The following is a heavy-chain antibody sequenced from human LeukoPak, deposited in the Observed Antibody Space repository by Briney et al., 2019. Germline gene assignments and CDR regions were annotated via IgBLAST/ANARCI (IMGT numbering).Heavy chain of an antibody. Sequence: SKTLSLTCSVSGGSISGAYWSWIRQAPGKGLEWIGYIYYSGSTDYNPSLESRVTISIDTSKNHFSLNLTAVTAADTAIYYCARTGSGRDYYGMDVWGQGTSVTVSS. CDR2: IYYSGST. CDR3: ARTGSGRDYYGMDV. J-gene: IGHJ6*02. D-gene: IGHD5-12*01. CDR1: GGSISGAY. V-gene: IGHV4-59*01.